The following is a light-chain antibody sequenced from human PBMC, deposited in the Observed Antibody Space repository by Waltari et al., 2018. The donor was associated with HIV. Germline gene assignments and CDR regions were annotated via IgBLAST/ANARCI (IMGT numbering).Light chain of an antibody. V-gene: IGLV2-23*02. J-gene: IGLJ2*01. CDR3: CSYTVSNPFLL. Sequence: QSALTQPASVSGSPGQSITISCTGTRSNVWSYNLFSWSQQPPSKAPKAMMYEVRKRPSGVSNRFSGSKSGNTASMTISGLQAEDEADYYCCSYTVSNPFLLFGGGTKLTVL. CDR2: EVR. CDR1: RSNVWSYNL.